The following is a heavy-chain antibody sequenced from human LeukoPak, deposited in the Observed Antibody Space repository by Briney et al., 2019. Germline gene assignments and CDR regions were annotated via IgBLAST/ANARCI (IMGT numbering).Heavy chain of an antibody. Sequence: ASVKVSCKASGYTFTGYYMHWVRQAPGQGLEWMGWINPNSGGTNYAQKFQGRVTMTRDMSTRTAYMELSGLRTEDTAVYYCAADLIAVAGSWYWGQGTLVTVSS. D-gene: IGHD6-19*01. J-gene: IGHJ4*02. CDR1: GYTFTGYY. CDR3: AADLIAVAGSWY. V-gene: IGHV1-2*02. CDR2: INPNSGGT.